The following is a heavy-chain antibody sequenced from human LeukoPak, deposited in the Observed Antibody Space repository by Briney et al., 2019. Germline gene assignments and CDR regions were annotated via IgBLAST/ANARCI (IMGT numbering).Heavy chain of an antibody. CDR1: GFTFSSYA. V-gene: IGHV3-23*01. J-gene: IGHJ4*02. Sequence: PGGSLRLSCAASGFTFSSYAMSWVRQAPGKGLEWVSAISGSGGSTYYADSVKGRFTISRDNAKNSLYLQMNSLRAEDTAVYYCASIPFCGGSCYRARSDYWGQGTLVTVSS. CDR3: ASIPFCGGSCYRARSDY. D-gene: IGHD2-15*01. CDR2: ISGSGGST.